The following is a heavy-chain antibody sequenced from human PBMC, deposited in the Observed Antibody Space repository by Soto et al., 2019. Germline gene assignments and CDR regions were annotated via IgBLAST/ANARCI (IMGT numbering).Heavy chain of an antibody. D-gene: IGHD3-16*01. CDR2: ILSDGSKQ. Sequence: GGSLRLSCAASRFTFSYYAMHWIRQAPGKGLEWMAVILSDGSKQYYADSVKGRFTISRDNSKNTLYLQMNSLRAEDTAVYYCARDLYDNAFDIWGQGTMVTVSS. V-gene: IGHV3-30-3*01. CDR1: RFTFSYYA. CDR3: ARDLYDNAFDI. J-gene: IGHJ3*02.